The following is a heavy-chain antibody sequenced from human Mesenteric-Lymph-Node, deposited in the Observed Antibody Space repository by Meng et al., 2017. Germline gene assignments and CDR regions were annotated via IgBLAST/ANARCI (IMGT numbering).Heavy chain of an antibody. CDR1: GYTFTSYY. J-gene: IGHJ2*01. CDR2: INPSGGST. CDR3: ARGPRYCSGGSCYDDDWYFDL. Sequence: ASVKVSCKASGYTFTSYYMHWVRQAPGQGLEWMGIINPSGGSTSYAQKFQGRVTMTRDTSTSTVYMELSSLRSEDTAVYYCARGPRYCSGGSCYDDDWYFDLWGRGNRVTGYS. D-gene: IGHD2-15*01. V-gene: IGHV1-46*01.